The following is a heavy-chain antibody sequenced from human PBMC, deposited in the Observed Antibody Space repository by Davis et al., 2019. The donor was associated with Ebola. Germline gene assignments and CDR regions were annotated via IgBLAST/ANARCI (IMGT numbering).Heavy chain of an antibody. D-gene: IGHD3-3*01. CDR1: GFTVSSNY. J-gene: IGHJ6*02. V-gene: IGHV3-53*01. CDR3: ARDLITISRRYYGMDV. CDR2: IYSGGRT. Sequence: GGSLRLSCAASGFTVSSNYMSWVRQAPGKGLEWVSVIYSGGRTYHADSVKGRFTISRDNSKNTLYLQMNSLRAEDTAVYYCARDLITISRRYYGMDVWGQGTTVTVSS.